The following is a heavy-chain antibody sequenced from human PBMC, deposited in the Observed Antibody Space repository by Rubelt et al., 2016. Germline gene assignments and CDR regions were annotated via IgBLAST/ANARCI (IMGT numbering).Heavy chain of an antibody. CDR3: RGDGKVVSDHDFGEVDV. J-gene: IGHJ6*02. CDR1: GGSINTYH. CDR2: INHSGST. D-gene: IGHD5-12*01. Sequence: QVQLQESGPGLVKPSETLSLTCSISGGSINTYHWSWIRQPPGKGLEWIGEINHSGSTNYNPSLKSRVTISVDTSNNQFSRRRGSVTAADTAFYYGRGDGKVVSDHDFGEVDVWGQGTTVTVSS. V-gene: IGHV4-59*04.